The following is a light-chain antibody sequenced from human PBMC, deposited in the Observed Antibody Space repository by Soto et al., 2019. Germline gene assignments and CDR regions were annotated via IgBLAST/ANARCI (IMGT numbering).Light chain of an antibody. CDR3: QQSYSTPPIT. CDR2: ATS. V-gene: IGKV1-39*01. CDR1: QSISSY. Sequence: MTQTPWTRSASVRGVDVVARRASQSISSYLNWYQQKPGKAPKLLIYATSSLQSGVPSRFSGSESGTDFTLTISSLQPEDCATYYCQQSYSTPPITFRQGTRLEIK. J-gene: IGKJ5*01.